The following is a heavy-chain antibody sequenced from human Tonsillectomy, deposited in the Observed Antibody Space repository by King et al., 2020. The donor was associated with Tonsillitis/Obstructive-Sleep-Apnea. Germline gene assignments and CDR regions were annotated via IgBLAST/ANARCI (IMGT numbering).Heavy chain of an antibody. Sequence: QLQESGPGLVKPSETLSLTCSVSVGSISSRDYYWGWIRQPPGKGLEWIASIYYNGDTYYNPSLESRVTISVDTSKNQFSLRLSSVTAADTSVYYCARHAHDSNSYHFMDVGGKGTTVTVSS. D-gene: IGHD2-21*02. CDR2: IYYNGDT. J-gene: IGHJ6*03. V-gene: IGHV4-39*01. CDR1: VGSISSRDYY. CDR3: ARHAHDSNSYHFMDV.